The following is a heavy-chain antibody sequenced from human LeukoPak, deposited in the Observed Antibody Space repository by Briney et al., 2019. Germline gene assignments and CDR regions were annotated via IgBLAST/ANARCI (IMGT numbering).Heavy chain of an antibody. CDR2: ISGSGSNI. J-gene: IGHJ6*03. CDR3: ARVYSSSWYSGYLYMDV. CDR1: GFTFSDYY. V-gene: IGHV3-11*01. Sequence: PGGSLRLSCAASGFTFSDYYMTWIRQAPGKGLALISYISGSGSNIKYADSVKGRFTISRDSAKQLLYLQMSSLRAEDTAVYYCARVYSSSWYSGYLYMDVWGKGTTVTVSS. D-gene: IGHD6-13*01.